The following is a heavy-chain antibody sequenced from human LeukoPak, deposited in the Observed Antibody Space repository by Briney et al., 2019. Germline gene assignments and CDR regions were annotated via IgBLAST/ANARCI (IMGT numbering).Heavy chain of an antibody. V-gene: IGHV3-23*01. CDR1: GFTFSSYA. J-gene: IGHJ4*02. D-gene: IGHD2-15*01. Sequence: GGSLRLSCAASGFTFSSYAMSWVRQAPGKGLEWVSAISGSGDSTNYADSVKGRFTIARDNSKNTLYLQMDSLRVEDTAIYYCAKGRGYCTGGSCYSDYWGQGTLVTVSS. CDR2: ISGSGDST. CDR3: AKGRGYCTGGSCYSDY.